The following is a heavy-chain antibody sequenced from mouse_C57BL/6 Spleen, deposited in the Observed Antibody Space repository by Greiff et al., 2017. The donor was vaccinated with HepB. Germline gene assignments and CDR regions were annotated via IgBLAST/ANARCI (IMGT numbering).Heavy chain of an antibody. CDR2: INPSNGGT. CDR1: GYTFTSYW. CDR3: ARGTLYYGSSQYYFDY. V-gene: IGHV1-53*01. J-gene: IGHJ2*01. D-gene: IGHD1-1*01. Sequence: VQLQQSGTELVKPGASVKLSCKASGYTFTSYWMHWVKQRPGQGLEWIGNINPSNGGTNYNEKFKSKATLTVDKSSSTAYMQLSSLTSEDSAVYYCARGTLYYGSSQYYFDYWGQGTTLTVSS.